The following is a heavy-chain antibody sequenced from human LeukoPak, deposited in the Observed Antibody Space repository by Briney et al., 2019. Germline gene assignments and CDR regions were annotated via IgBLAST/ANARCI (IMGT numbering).Heavy chain of an antibody. V-gene: IGHV1-18*01. Sequence: ASMKVSCKASGYTFTSYGISWVRQAPGQGLEWMGWISAYNGNTNYAQKLQGRVTMTTDTSTSTAYMELRSLRSDDTAVYYCARDGIAAAANYYGMDVWGQGTTVTVSS. D-gene: IGHD6-13*01. CDR2: ISAYNGNT. CDR1: GYTFTSYG. J-gene: IGHJ6*02. CDR3: ARDGIAAAANYYGMDV.